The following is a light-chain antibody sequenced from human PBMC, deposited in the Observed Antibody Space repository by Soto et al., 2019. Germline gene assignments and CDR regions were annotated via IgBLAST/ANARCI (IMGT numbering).Light chain of an antibody. Sequence: EIVLTQAPGTLSLSPRERATLSCRASQSISGSYLAWYQQKPGQAPRLLIFAASSRATGIPDRFNGSVSGTAFTLSISRLEPEDFAVYFCQQYGTSPYTFGQGTKLEIK. CDR3: QQYGTSPYT. CDR2: AAS. CDR1: QSISGSY. V-gene: IGKV3-20*01. J-gene: IGKJ2*01.